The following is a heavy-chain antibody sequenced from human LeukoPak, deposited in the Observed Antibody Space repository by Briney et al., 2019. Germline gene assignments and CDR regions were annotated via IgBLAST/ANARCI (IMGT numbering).Heavy chain of an antibody. CDR3: AKEPPPVVVVPAARNY. V-gene: IGHV3-23*01. CDR2: ISGSGGST. D-gene: IGHD2-2*01. J-gene: IGHJ4*02. Sequence: GGSLRLSCAASGFTFSSYAMSWVRQAPGKGLEWVSAISGSGGSTYYADSVKGRFTISRDNSKNTLYLQMNSLRAEDTAVYYCAKEPPPVVVVPAARNYWGQGTLVTVSS. CDR1: GFTFSSYA.